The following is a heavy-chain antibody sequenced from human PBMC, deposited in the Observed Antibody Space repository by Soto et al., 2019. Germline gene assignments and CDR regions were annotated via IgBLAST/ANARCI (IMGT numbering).Heavy chain of an antibody. D-gene: IGHD2-15*01. CDR1: GYTFTSYG. CDR3: ARVHLFVEEKGYCSGGSCYSPDAFDI. CDR2: ISAYNGNT. V-gene: IGHV1-18*04. J-gene: IGHJ3*02. Sequence: GASVKVSCKASGYTFTSYGISWVRQAPGQGLEWMGWISAYNGNTNYAQKLQGRVTMTTDTSTSTAYMALRSLRSDDTAVYYCARVHLFVEEKGYCSGGSCYSPDAFDIPGPATIVT.